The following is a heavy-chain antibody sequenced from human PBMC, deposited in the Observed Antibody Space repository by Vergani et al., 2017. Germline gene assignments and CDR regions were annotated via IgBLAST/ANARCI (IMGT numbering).Heavy chain of an antibody. Sequence: QVQLVQSGAEVKKPGSSVKVPCKASGGTFSSYTISWVRQAPGQGLEWMGRIIPILGIANYAQKFQGRVTTTADKSTSKAYMELSSLRSAETVVYYYARARKGVIMVRGVIPFDYWGQGTLVTVSS. V-gene: IGHV1-69*02. D-gene: IGHD3-10*01. CDR3: ARARKGVIMVRGVIPFDY. J-gene: IGHJ4*02. CDR1: GGTFSSYT. CDR2: IIPILGIA.